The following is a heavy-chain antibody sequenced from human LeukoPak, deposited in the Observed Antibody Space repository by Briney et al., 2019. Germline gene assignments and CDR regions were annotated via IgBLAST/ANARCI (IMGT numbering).Heavy chain of an antibody. CDR1: GDTFTSSY. CDR2: INPSGGTT. CDR3: ARQRGGQYEDAFDI. J-gene: IGHJ3*02. D-gene: IGHD2-8*01. V-gene: IGHV1-46*01. Sequence: ASVKVSCKASGDTFTSSYMQWVRQAPGQGLEWMGIINPSGGTTIYAQKFQGRVTMTRDTSTSTVYMELSSLRSEDTAVYYCARQRGGQYEDAFDIWGQGTMVTVSS.